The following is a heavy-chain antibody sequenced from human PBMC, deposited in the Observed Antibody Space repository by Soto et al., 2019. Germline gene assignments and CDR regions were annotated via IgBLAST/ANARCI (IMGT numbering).Heavy chain of an antibody. CDR3: AKGLRRLLRTQYYYGLDV. Sequence: XGSLRLSCSASGFTFSPYAMTWVRKAPGKGLEWVSSISGSGGNTNYADSVKGRFTVSRDNSKRTLSLQMNSLTEEDTAIYYCAKGLRRLLRTQYYYGLDVWGRGTTATVSS. V-gene: IGHV3-23*01. CDR1: GFTFSPYA. D-gene: IGHD3-16*01. CDR2: ISGSGGNT. J-gene: IGHJ6*02.